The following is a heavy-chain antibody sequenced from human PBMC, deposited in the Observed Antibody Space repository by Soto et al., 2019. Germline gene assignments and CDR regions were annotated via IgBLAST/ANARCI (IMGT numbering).Heavy chain of an antibody. V-gene: IGHV4-34*01. J-gene: IGHJ3*02. CDR1: GGSFSGYY. D-gene: IGHD3-3*02. Sequence: TLSLPCAVEGGSFSGYYWSWIRQHPGKGLEWIGEIYHSGSTNYNPSLKSRVTISVDKSKNQFSLKLSSVTAADTAVYYCARVLGNDGFDIWGQGTMVTVSS. CDR2: IYHSGST. CDR3: ARVLGNDGFDI.